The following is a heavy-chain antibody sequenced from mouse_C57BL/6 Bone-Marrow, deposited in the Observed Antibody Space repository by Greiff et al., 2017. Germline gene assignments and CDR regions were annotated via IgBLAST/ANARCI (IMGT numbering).Heavy chain of an antibody. J-gene: IGHJ2*01. Sequence: VQLQQSGDELVRPGTSVKMSCKASGYTFTNYWIGWAKQRPGHGLEWIGDIYPGGGYTNYNEKFKGKATLTADKSSSTAYMQFSSLTSEDSAIYYCARYALYGNYDYWGQGTTLTVSS. CDR1: GYTFTNYW. CDR3: ARYALYGNYDY. CDR2: IYPGGGYT. D-gene: IGHD2-1*01. V-gene: IGHV1-63*01.